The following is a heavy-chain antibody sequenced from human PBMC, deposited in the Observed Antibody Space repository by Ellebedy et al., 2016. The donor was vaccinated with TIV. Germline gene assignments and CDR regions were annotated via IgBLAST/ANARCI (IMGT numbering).Heavy chain of an antibody. CDR2: ISYDGSNQ. J-gene: IGHJ4*02. CDR3: ARDSTNHYFDY. CDR1: AFTFSSYA. V-gene: IGHV3-30*01. Sequence: PGGSLRLSCAASAFTFSSYAMLWVRQAPGKGPEWVALISYDGSNQFYANSVKGRFTISRDNSKNTLHLQMNSLRAEDTAVYYCARDSTNHYFDYWGQGTLVTVSS.